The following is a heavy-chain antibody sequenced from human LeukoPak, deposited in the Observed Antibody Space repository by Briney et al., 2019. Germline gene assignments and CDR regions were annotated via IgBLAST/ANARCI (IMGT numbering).Heavy chain of an antibody. J-gene: IGHJ4*02. CDR2: IYSDGST. V-gene: IGHV4-61*02. CDR1: GGPISSGSYY. CDR3: ARASIAARREDY. D-gene: IGHD6-6*01. Sequence: SETLSLTCTVSGGPISSGSYYWSWVRQPAGKGLEWIGRIYSDGSTDYNPSLKSRVTMSVDTSKNQFSLSLSSVTAADTAVYYCARASIAARREDYWGQGTLVTVSS.